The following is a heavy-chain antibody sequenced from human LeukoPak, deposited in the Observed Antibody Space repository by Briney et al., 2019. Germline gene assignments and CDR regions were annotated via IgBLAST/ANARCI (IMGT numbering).Heavy chain of an antibody. V-gene: IGHV1-46*01. CDR2: INPSGGST. Sequence: ASVKVSCKASGYTFTSYYMHWVRQAPGQGLEWMGIINPSGGSTSYAQKFQGRVTMTRDMSTSTVYMELSSLRAEDTAVYYCAREERDGYNYYWYFDLWGRGTLATVSS. CDR3: AREERDGYNYYWYFDL. D-gene: IGHD5-24*01. J-gene: IGHJ2*01. CDR1: GYTFTSYY.